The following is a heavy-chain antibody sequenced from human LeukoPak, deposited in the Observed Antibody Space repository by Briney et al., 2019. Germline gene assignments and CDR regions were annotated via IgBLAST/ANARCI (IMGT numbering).Heavy chain of an antibody. CDR2: IYPGDYVT. V-gene: IGHV5-51*04. J-gene: IGHJ6*04. CDR1: GYSFISYW. CDR3: ARHLAVGRNYGMDV. Sequence: GAALKISCKGSGYSFISYWCCWVRELPGTGLERMVIIYPGDYVTMYTPSFQSQVTISADKPISTAYLQWSSLKASDTSMYYCARHLAVGRNYGMDVWGKGTTVSVSS. D-gene: IGHD2-15*01.